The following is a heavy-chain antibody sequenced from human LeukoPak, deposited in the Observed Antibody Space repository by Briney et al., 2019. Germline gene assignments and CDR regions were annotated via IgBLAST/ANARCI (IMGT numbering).Heavy chain of an antibody. CDR2: IFYSGTT. J-gene: IGHJ4*02. V-gene: IGHV4-59*08. Sequence: PSETLSLTCTVSGGSIRSYYWSWIRQPPGKGLEWVEYIFYSGTTDSNPSLKSRVTISVDTSKNQFSLKLSPVTAADTAVYYCARTYCSGGSCHFDYWGQGTLLTVSS. CDR1: GGSIRSYY. CDR3: ARTYCSGGSCHFDY. D-gene: IGHD2-15*01.